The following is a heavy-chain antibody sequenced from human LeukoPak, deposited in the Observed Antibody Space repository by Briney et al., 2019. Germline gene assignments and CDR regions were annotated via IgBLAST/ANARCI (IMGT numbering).Heavy chain of an antibody. CDR1: GYTFTSYG. Sequence: ASVKVSCKASGYTFTSYGISWVRQAPGQGLEWMGGIIPIFGTANYAQKFQGRVTITTDESTSTAYMELSSLRSEDTAVYYCARSRTRPYYDFWSGYYTWFDYWGQGTLVTVSS. J-gene: IGHJ4*02. V-gene: IGHV1-69*05. CDR2: IIPIFGTA. CDR3: ARSRTRPYYDFWSGYYTWFDY. D-gene: IGHD3-3*01.